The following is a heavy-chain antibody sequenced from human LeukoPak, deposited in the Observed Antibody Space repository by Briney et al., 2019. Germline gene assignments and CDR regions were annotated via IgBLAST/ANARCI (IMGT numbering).Heavy chain of an antibody. D-gene: IGHD6-19*01. V-gene: IGHV3-74*01. CDR3: ARDVAGWSSGWYYALDI. CDR2: IKSDGFST. CDR1: GFSFSDYR. J-gene: IGHJ3*02. Sequence: QPGGSLRLSCAASGFSFSDYRMHWVRQAPVKGLVWVSRIKSDGFSTTYADPVKGRFTISRDNARNTLYLQMNSLRAEDTAVYYCARDVAGWSSGWYYALDIWGQGTMVTVSS.